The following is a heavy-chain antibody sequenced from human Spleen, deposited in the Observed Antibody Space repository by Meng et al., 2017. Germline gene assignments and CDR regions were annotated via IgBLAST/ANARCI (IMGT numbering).Heavy chain of an antibody. Sequence: QVQLQQWGAGLLKPSETLSLTCAVYGGSFSGYYWSWIRQPPGKGLEWIGEINHSGSTNYNPSLKSRVTISVDTSKNQFSLKLSSVTAADTAVYYCAGGSLTVTTENINYWGQGTLVTVSS. J-gene: IGHJ4*02. CDR1: GGSFSGYY. D-gene: IGHD4-17*01. CDR3: AGGSLTVTTENINY. V-gene: IGHV4-34*01. CDR2: INHSGST.